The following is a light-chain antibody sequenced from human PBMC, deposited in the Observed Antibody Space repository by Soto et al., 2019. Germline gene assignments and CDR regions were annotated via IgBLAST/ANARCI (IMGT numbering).Light chain of an antibody. Sequence: EIVLTQSPGTLSLSPGERATLSCRASHSVRSNYLAWYQQKPGQAPRFLIYDASSRATGIPDRFSGSGSGTDFTLTISRLEPEDFAVYYCQQYGSSPLTFGGGTKVEIK. V-gene: IGKV3-20*01. CDR3: QQYGSSPLT. CDR2: DAS. CDR1: HSVRSNY. J-gene: IGKJ4*01.